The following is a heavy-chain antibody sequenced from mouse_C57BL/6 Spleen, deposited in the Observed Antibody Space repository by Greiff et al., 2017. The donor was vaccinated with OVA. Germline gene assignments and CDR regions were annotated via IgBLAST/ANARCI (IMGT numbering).Heavy chain of an antibody. D-gene: IGHD3-1*01. V-gene: IGHV5-17*01. J-gene: IGHJ3*01. CDR2: ISSGSSTI. CDR1: GFTFSDYG. CDR3: ARGSCPGPWFAY. Sequence: EVKLVESGGGLVKPGGSLKLSCAASGFTFSDYGMHWVRQAPEKGLEWVAYISSGSSTIYYADTVKGRFTISRDNAKNTLILQMTSLRSEDAALYYCARGSCPGPWFAYWGQGTLVTVSA.